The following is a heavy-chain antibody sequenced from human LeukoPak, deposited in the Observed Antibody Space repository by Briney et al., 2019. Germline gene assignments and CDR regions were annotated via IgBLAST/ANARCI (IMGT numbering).Heavy chain of an antibody. CDR3: VRLFYYDSRGPPS. V-gene: IGHV4-39*01. CDR1: GGSIRSSNYY. CDR2: IYYSGST. J-gene: IGHJ5*02. Sequence: SSETLSLTCNVLGGSIRSSNYYWGWIRQPPGKGLERIGSIYYSGSTYYNPSLKGRGTMSVDTSNNQFSLKLTSATATDTAVYYCVRLFYYDSRGPPSWGQGTLVTVSS. D-gene: IGHD3-22*01.